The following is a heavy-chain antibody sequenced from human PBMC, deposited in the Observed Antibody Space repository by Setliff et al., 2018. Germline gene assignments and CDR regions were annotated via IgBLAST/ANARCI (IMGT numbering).Heavy chain of an antibody. CDR1: GGSMITNDYF. D-gene: IGHD4-17*01. CDR3: VRDAGDGYGVDAYAGGGFDI. V-gene: IGHV4-39*07. CDR2: IYYSGDT. J-gene: IGHJ3*02. Sequence: SETLSLTCTVSGGSMITNDYFWGWIRQPPGTGLEWIGSIYYSGDTYYNPSLKSRVTISLDTSRKQFSLKLTSVTAADTAVYYCVRDAGDGYGVDAYAGGGFDIWGQGTMVTVSS.